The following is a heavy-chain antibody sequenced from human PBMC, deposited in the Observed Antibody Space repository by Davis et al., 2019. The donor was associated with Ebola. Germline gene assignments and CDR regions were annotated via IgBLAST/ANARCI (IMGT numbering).Heavy chain of an antibody. CDR3: ARVENTLYYFDY. D-gene: IGHD1/OR15-1a*01. CDR2: IYYSGST. Sequence: PSETLSLTCTVSGGSISSYYWNWIRQPPGKGLEWIGYIYYSGSTNYNPSLKSRVTISLDTSKNQFSLKLSSVTAADTAVYYCARVENTLYYFDYWGQGTLVTVSS. J-gene: IGHJ4*02. V-gene: IGHV4-59*01. CDR1: GGSISSYY.